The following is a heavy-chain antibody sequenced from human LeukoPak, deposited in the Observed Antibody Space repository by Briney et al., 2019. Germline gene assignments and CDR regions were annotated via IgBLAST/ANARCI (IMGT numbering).Heavy chain of an antibody. CDR1: GFTFSSYA. CDR2: ISGSGGST. J-gene: IGHJ3*02. CDR3: ARGSFYGSGSYGAFDI. D-gene: IGHD3-10*01. V-gene: IGHV3-23*01. Sequence: GGSLRLSCAASGFTFSSYAMSWVRQAPGKGLEWVSAISGSGGSTYYADSVKGRFTISRDNAKNTLYLQMNSLRDEDTAVYYCARGSFYGSGSYGAFDIWGQGTMVTVSS.